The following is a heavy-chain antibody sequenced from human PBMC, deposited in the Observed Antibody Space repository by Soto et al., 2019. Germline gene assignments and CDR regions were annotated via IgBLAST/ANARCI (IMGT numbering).Heavy chain of an antibody. CDR2: IYPGDSDT. V-gene: IGHV5-51*01. CDR1: GYRFTSYW. CDR3: ARVKTTVVTPGYYYYYYGMDV. D-gene: IGHD4-17*01. Sequence: GASLKISCKGSGYRFTSYWIGWVRQMPGNGLAWMGIIYPGDSDTSYIPSSQGQVTISAYKSISTAYLQWSSLKASDTAMYYCARVKTTVVTPGYYYYYYGMDVWGQGTTVTVSS. J-gene: IGHJ6*02.